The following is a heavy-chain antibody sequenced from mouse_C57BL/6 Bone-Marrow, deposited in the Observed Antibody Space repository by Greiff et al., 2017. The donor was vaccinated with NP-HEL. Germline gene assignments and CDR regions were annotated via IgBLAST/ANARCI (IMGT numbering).Heavy chain of an antibody. V-gene: IGHV1-63*01. CDR2: IYPGGGYT. CDR1: GYTFTNYW. CDR3: ARGDYDHFDY. D-gene: IGHD2-4*01. J-gene: IGHJ2*01. Sequence: QVHVKQSGAELVRPGTSVKMSCKASGYTFTNYWIGWAKQRPGHGLEWIGDIYPGGGYTNYNEKFKGKATLTADKSSSTAYMQFSSLTSEDSAIYYCARGDYDHFDYWGQGTTLTVSS.